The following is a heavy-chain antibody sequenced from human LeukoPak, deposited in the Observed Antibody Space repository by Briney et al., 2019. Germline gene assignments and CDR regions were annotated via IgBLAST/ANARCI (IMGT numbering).Heavy chain of an antibody. CDR1: GFTFSSYA. CDR2: ISGSGGST. D-gene: IGHD3-10*01. J-gene: IGHJ4*02. Sequence: GGSLRLSCAASGFTFSSYAMSWVRQAPGKGLEWVSAISGSGGSTYYADSVKGRFTISRDNAKNSLYLQMNSLRAEDSAIYYCVRAGGYWGQGTLVTVSS. CDR3: VRAGGY. V-gene: IGHV3-23*01.